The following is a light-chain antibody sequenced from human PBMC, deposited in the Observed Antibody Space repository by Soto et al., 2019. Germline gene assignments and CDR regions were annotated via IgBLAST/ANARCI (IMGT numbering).Light chain of an antibody. V-gene: IGLV2-14*01. CDR3: SSYTSSSTLVV. CDR2: DVS. J-gene: IGLJ2*01. CDR1: SSDVGGYNY. Sequence: QSALTKPATVSGSPGQSITISCTGTSSDVGGYNYVSWYQQHPGKAPILMIYDVSNRPSGVSNRFSGSKSGNTASLTSSGLQAEDEANYYCSSYTSSSTLVVFGGGTKLAVL.